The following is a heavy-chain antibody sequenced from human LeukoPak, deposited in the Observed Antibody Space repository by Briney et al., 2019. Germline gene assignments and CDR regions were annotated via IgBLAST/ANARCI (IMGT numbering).Heavy chain of an antibody. V-gene: IGHV3-30*18. D-gene: IGHD6-19*01. CDR1: GFTFSSYG. Sequence: GRSLRLSCAASGFTFSSYGMHWGRQAPGKGLEWVAVISYDGSNKYYADSVKGRFTISRDNSKNTLYLQMNSLRAEDTAVYYCAKDHSSSGWYVTAYYYYGMDVWGQGTTVTVSS. CDR2: ISYDGSNK. J-gene: IGHJ6*02. CDR3: AKDHSSSGWYVTAYYYYGMDV.